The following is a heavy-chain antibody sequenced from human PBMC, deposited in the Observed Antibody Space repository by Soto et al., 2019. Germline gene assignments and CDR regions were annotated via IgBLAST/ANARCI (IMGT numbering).Heavy chain of an antibody. CDR2: ISRSHSAI. V-gene: IGHV3-48*02. D-gene: IGHD5-12*01. CDR3: GREGPNGYIPYYIDS. Sequence: GGSLRLSCSASGFSISNVGMFWGRQAPGRGLEWISFISRSHSAIYYADSVKGWFTISRDNAKNSMFLQMNSLRDEDRAVYSCGREGPNGYIPYYIDSWGQGVPVTVSS. J-gene: IGHJ4*02. CDR1: GFSISNVG.